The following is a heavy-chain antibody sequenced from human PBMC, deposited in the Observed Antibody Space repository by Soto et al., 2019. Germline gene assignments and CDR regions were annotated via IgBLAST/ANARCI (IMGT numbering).Heavy chain of an antibody. D-gene: IGHD3-16*01. CDR3: ARQAAEGDGGGGWFDP. CDR2: IGTQHDT. J-gene: IGHJ5*02. CDR1: GFTFSAYD. Sequence: EVQLVESGGGLVQPGGSLRLSCATSGFTFSAYDMHWVRQATGKGLEWVAAIGTQHDTYYPDSVKGRFTISRENAKNSLDLQRNGRRAGDTAGFYGARQAAEGDGGGGWFDPWGQGTLVTVSS. V-gene: IGHV3-13*01.